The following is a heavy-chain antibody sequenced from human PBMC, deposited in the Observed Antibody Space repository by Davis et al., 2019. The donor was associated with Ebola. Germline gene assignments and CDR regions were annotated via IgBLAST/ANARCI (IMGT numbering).Heavy chain of an antibody. D-gene: IGHD4-23*01. J-gene: IGHJ6*02. V-gene: IGHV3-33*01. CDR2: IWYDGSNK. CDR3: ARSPRTVVRAYYYGMDV. Sequence: PGGSLRLSCAASGFTFSSYGMHWVRQAPGKGLEWVAVIWYDGSNKYYADSVKGRFTISRDNSKNTLYLQMNSLRAEDTAVYYCARSPRTVVRAYYYGMDVWGQGTTVTVSS. CDR1: GFTFSSYG.